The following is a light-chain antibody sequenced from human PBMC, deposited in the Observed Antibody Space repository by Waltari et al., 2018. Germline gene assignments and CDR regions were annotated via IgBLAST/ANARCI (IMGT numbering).Light chain of an antibody. Sequence: QSALTQPASVSGSPGQSITLPCPGTRSDVGSYNLFSWYQQHPGKAPKLMIYEVSKRPSGVSNRFSGSKSGNTASLTISGLQAEDEADYYCCSYAGSSTLVFGGGTKLTVL. CDR2: EVS. V-gene: IGLV2-23*02. J-gene: IGLJ3*02. CDR1: RSDVGSYNL. CDR3: CSYAGSSTLV.